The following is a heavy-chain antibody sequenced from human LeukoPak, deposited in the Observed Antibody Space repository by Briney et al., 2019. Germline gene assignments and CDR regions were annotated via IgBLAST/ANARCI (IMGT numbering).Heavy chain of an antibody. CDR1: GGSISSGGYY. J-gene: IGHJ3*02. CDR3: ARGFQGPITYYYDSSANSGGAFDI. D-gene: IGHD3-22*01. Sequence: SETLSLTCTVSGGSISSGGYYWSWIRQHPGKGLEWIGYINYSGSTYYNPSLKSRVTISVDTSKNQFSLKLSSVTAADTAVYYCARGFQGPITYYYDSSANSGGAFDIWGQGTMVTVSS. V-gene: IGHV4-31*03. CDR2: INYSGST.